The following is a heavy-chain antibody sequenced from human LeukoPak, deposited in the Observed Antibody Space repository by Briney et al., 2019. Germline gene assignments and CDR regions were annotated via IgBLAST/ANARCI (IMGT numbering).Heavy chain of an antibody. CDR2: IYYSGST. J-gene: IGHJ4*02. V-gene: IGHV4-61*01. Sequence: SETLSLTCTVTGGPVSSGNNYWTWIRQPPGKGLEWIGYIYYSGSTNYNPSLKSRVTISVDTSKSQFSLRLSSVTAADTAVYYCARHAGSDGWYFHYFDYWGQGTLVTVSS. CDR3: ARHAGSDGWYFHYFDY. CDR1: GGPVSSGNNY. D-gene: IGHD6-19*01.